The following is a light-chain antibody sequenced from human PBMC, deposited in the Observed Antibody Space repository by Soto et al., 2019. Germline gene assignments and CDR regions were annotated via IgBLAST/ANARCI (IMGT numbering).Light chain of an antibody. CDR3: QQYDNRPPLT. CDR2: DAS. CDR1: QDISNY. Sequence: DIPMTQSPSSLSASVGDRVTITCQASQDISNYLNWYQQKPGKAPKLLIYDASNLETGVPSRFNGRGAGTDFTFSISSLQPEDIATYYCQQYDNRPPLTFGPGTKVDIK. V-gene: IGKV1-33*01. J-gene: IGKJ3*01.